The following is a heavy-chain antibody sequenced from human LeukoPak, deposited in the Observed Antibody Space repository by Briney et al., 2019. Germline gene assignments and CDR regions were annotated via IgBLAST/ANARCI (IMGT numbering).Heavy chain of an antibody. Sequence: PGGSLRLSCAASGFTFSSYAMHWVRQAPGKGLEWVAVISYDGSNKYYADSVKGRFTISRDNSKNTLYLQMNSLRAEDTAVYYCARAAASYYYYYGMDVWGQGTTVTVSS. D-gene: IGHD6-13*01. CDR3: ARAAASYYYYYGMDV. CDR2: ISYDGSNK. V-gene: IGHV3-30-3*01. J-gene: IGHJ6*02. CDR1: GFTFSSYA.